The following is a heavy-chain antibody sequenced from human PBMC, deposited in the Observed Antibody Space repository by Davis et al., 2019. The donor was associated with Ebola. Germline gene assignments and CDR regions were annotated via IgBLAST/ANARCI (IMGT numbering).Heavy chain of an antibody. CDR3: SPDPVLTAKYV. Sequence: ASVKVSCKVSGYTLSEFSMHWVRQAPGGGLEWMGGFDPEDGGHRYAQKLQGRVTMTEDTLTNTAYMELTRLTSEDTAVYFCSPDPVLTAKYVWGQGTLVTVSS. CDR2: FDPEDGGH. D-gene: IGHD3-16*01. V-gene: IGHV1-24*01. CDR1: GYTLSEFS. J-gene: IGHJ4*02.